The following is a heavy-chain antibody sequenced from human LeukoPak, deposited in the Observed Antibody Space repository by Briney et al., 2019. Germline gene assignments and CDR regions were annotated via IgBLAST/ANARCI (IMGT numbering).Heavy chain of an antibody. CDR2: IIPIFATA. Sequence: ASVKVSCKASGGTFSSYAISWVRQAPGQGVEWMGSIIPIFATANYAQKFQGRVTITTDESTSTAYMELSSLRSEDTAVYYCASHSSSWRYYFDYWGQGTLVTVSS. CDR3: ASHSSSWRYYFDY. D-gene: IGHD6-13*01. V-gene: IGHV1-69*05. J-gene: IGHJ4*02. CDR1: GGTFSSYA.